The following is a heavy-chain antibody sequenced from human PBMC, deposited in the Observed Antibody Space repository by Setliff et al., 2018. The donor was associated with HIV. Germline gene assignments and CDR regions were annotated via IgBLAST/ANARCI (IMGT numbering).Heavy chain of an antibody. D-gene: IGHD3-22*01. CDR3: AMLDTSDYFRNNWFDS. CDR1: GGSISSSTYY. CDR2: IYYSGST. J-gene: IGHJ5*01. Sequence: SETLSLTCSVSGGSISSSTYYWGWIRQPPGKGLEWIGSIYYSGSTYYNPSLKSRVTISVDTSKNQFSLKLSSVTAADTAVYYCAMLDTSDYFRNNWFDSWGQGTLVTVSS. V-gene: IGHV4-39*01.